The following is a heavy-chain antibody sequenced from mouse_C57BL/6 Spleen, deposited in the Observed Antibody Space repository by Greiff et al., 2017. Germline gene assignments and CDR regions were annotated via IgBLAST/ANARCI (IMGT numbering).Heavy chain of an antibody. D-gene: IGHD1-1*01. Sequence: VQLQESGAELVRPGASVKLSCKASGYTFTDYYINWVKQRPGQGLEWIARIYPGSGNTYYNEKFKGKATLTAEKSSSTAYMQLSSLTSEDSAVYFCARRALNGTPFAYWGQGTLVTVSA. V-gene: IGHV1-76*01. CDR3: ARRALNGTPFAY. J-gene: IGHJ3*01. CDR2: IYPGSGNT. CDR1: GYTFTDYY.